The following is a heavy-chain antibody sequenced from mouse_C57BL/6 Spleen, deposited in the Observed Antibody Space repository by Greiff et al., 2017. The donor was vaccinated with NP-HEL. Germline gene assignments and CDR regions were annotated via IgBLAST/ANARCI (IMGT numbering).Heavy chain of an antibody. Sequence: QVHVKQSGAELVRPGASVTLSCKASGYTFTDYEMHWVKQTPVHGLEWIGAIDPETGGTAYNQKFKGKAILTADKSSSTAYMELRSLTSEDSAVYYCTRYHYYGRDYWGQGTTLTVSS. CDR2: IDPETGGT. D-gene: IGHD1-1*01. CDR1: GYTFTDYE. J-gene: IGHJ2*01. CDR3: TRYHYYGRDY. V-gene: IGHV1-15*01.